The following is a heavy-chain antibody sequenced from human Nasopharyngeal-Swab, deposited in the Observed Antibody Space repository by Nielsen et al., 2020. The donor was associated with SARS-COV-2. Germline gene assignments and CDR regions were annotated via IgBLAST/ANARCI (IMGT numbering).Heavy chain of an antibody. V-gene: IGHV3-21*04. CDR2: ISSSSSYI. Sequence: GGSLRLSCAASGFTFSSYSMNWVRQAPGKGLEWVSSISSSSSYIYYADSVKGRFTISRDNAKNSLYLQMNSLRAEDTAVYYCANLPSVVTPFDYWGQGTLVTVSS. CDR1: GFTFSSYS. J-gene: IGHJ4*02. D-gene: IGHD4-23*01. CDR3: ANLPSVVTPFDY.